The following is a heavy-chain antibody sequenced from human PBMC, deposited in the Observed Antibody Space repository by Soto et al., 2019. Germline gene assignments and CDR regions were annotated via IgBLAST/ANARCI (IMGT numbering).Heavy chain of an antibody. Sequence: PSETLSLTCAVYGGSFSGYYWSWLRQPPGKGLEWIGEINHSGSTNYNPSLKSRVTISVDTSKNQFSLKLSSVTAADTAVYYCARSAWLRFPVYYYGMGVWGQGTTVTVS. D-gene: IGHD5-12*01. CDR3: ARSAWLRFPVYYYGMGV. V-gene: IGHV4-34*01. CDR2: INHSGST. J-gene: IGHJ6*02. CDR1: GGSFSGYY.